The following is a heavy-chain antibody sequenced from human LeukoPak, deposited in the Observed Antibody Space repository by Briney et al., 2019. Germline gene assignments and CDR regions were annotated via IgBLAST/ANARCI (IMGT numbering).Heavy chain of an antibody. J-gene: IGHJ4*02. CDR3: ARATAAGTDFDY. D-gene: IGHD6-13*01. Sequence: GGSLRLSCAASGFTSSSYWMSWVRQAPGKGLEWVANIKQDGSEKYYVDSVKGRFTISRDNAKNSLYLQMNSLRAEDTAVYYCARATAAGTDFDYWGQGTLVTVSS. CDR1: GFTSSSYW. V-gene: IGHV3-7*04. CDR2: IKQDGSEK.